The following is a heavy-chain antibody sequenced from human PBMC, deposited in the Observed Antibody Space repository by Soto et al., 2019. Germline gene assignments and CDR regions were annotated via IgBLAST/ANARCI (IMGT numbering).Heavy chain of an antibody. D-gene: IGHD3-3*01. CDR3: ARVEVTDYDFWSGPRAAWYFDL. J-gene: IGHJ2*01. V-gene: IGHV1-69*12. CDR2: IIPIFGTA. Sequence: QVQLVQSGAEVKKPGSSVKVSCKASGGTFSSYAISWVRQAPGQGPEWMGGIIPIFGTANYAQKFQGRVTITADESTSTAYMELSSLRSEDTAVYYCARVEVTDYDFWSGPRAAWYFDLWGRGTLVTVSS. CDR1: GGTFSSYA.